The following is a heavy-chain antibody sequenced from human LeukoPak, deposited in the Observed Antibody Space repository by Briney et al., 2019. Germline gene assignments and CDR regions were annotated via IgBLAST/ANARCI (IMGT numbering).Heavy chain of an antibody. CDR1: GFTFSSYW. Sequence: GGSLRLSCAASGFTFSSYWMHWVRQAPGKGLEWVANIKQDGSEKYYVDSVKGRFTISRDNAKNSLYLQMNSLRAEDTAVYYCARGTGLGTSTYYFDYWGQGALVTVSS. J-gene: IGHJ4*02. D-gene: IGHD3-16*01. V-gene: IGHV3-7*01. CDR3: ARGTGLGTSTYYFDY. CDR2: IKQDGSEK.